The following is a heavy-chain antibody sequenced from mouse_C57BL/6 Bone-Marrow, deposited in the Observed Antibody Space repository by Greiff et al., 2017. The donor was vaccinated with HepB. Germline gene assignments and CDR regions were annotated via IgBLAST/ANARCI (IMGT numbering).Heavy chain of an antibody. CDR2: IYPRSGNT. CDR1: GYTFTSYG. D-gene: IGHD1-1*01. Sequence: QVQLQQSGAELARPGASVKLSCKASGYTFTSYGISWVKQRTGQGLEWIGEIYPRSGNTYYNEKFKGKATLTADKSSSTAYMEIRSLTSEDSAVYFCARNYYGSSAPYWAMDYWGQGTSVTVSS. J-gene: IGHJ4*01. CDR3: ARNYYGSSAPYWAMDY. V-gene: IGHV1-81*01.